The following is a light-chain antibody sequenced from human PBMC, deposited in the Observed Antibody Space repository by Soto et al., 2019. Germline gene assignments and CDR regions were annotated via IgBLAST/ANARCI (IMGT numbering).Light chain of an antibody. V-gene: IGLV2-23*01. Sequence: QSVLTQPASVSGSPGQSITISCTGTSSDDGSYNLVSWYQQHTGKASKLMIYEGSKGPSGVSNRFSGSKSGNTASLTISGLQAEDEADYYCCSYAGSSTYVFGTGTKGTVL. CDR1: SSDDGSYNL. CDR3: CSYAGSSTYV. J-gene: IGLJ1*01. CDR2: EGS.